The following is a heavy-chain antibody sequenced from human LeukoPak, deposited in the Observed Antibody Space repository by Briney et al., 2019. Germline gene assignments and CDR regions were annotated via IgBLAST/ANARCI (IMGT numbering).Heavy chain of an antibody. CDR2: INHSGST. D-gene: IGHD6-13*01. CDR3: ARYRGAAAGTQWFDP. J-gene: IGHJ5*02. Sequence: SETLSLTCAVYGGSFSGYYWSWIRQPPGKGLEWIGEINHSGSTNYNPSLKSRVTISVDTSKNQFSLKLSSVTAADTAVYYCARYRGAAAGTQWFDPGGQEPWSPSPQ. CDR1: GGSFSGYY. V-gene: IGHV4-34*01.